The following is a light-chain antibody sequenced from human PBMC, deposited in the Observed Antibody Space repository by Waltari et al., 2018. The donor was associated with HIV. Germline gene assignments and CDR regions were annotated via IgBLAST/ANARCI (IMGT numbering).Light chain of an antibody. CDR3: QQSDSSFMT. CDR1: QNIYSY. CDR2: AAG. J-gene: IGKJ1*01. Sequence: DILLAQAPSYLSEYVGERDTITCRASQNIYSYLTWYQQKPGKAPALLIYAAGSLHIGVPSRFSGSGYGTEFTLTISSLQPDDFSTYYCQQSDSSFMTFGQGTKVDIK. V-gene: IGKV1-39*01.